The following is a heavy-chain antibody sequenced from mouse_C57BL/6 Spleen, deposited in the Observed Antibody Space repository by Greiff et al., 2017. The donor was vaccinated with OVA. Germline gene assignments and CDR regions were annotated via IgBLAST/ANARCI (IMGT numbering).Heavy chain of an antibody. J-gene: IGHJ4*01. V-gene: IGHV3-6*01. CDR2: ISYDGSN. Sequence: VQLKESGPGLVKPSQSLSLTCSVTGYSITSGYYWNWIRQFPGNKLEWMGYISYDGSNNYNPSLKNRISITRDTSKNQFFLKLNSVTTEDTATYYCARDRAVVGWDYWGQGTSVTVSS. CDR1: GYSITSGYY. CDR3: ARDRAVVGWDY. D-gene: IGHD1-1*01.